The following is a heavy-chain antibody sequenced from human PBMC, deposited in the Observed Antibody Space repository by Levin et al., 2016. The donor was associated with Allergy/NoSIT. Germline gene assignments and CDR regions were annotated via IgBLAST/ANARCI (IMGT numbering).Heavy chain of an antibody. V-gene: IGHV3-11*05. D-gene: IGHD5-18*01. CDR3: ARGWIQTYGMDV. CDR1: GFTFTDFY. Sequence: GESLKISCAASGFTFTDFYMSWIRQAPGKGLEWVSYISSSSTYAEYADSVKGRFTISRDNAKNSLYLEMNSLRAEDTAVYYCARGWIQTYGMDVCGQGTTVTVSS. J-gene: IGHJ6*02. CDR2: ISSSSTYA.